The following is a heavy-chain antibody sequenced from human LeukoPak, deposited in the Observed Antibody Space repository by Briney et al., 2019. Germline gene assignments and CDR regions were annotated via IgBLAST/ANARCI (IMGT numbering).Heavy chain of an antibody. D-gene: IGHD6-13*01. CDR1: GFTFRSYN. CDR2: IRSSSSYI. V-gene: IGHV3-21*01. CDR3: ARGAARADY. J-gene: IGHJ4*02. Sequence: PGGSLRLSCAASGFTFRSYNMNWVRQAPGKRPEWVSSIRSSSSYIYYADSVKGRFTISRDNPKNSLYLQMNSLRAEDTALYYCARGAARADYWGQGTLVTASS.